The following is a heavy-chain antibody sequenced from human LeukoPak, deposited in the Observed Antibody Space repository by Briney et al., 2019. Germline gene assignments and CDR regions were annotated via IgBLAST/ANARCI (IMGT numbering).Heavy chain of an antibody. Sequence: HPGRSLRLSCAASGFTFDDYVMHWVRQAPGKGLEWVSGIRWNSGSIGYADSVKGRFTISRDNAKNSLYLQMNSLRAEDTALYYCAKGGYYYGSGSYPDYWGQGTLVTVSS. CDR3: AKGGYYYGSGSYPDY. V-gene: IGHV3-9*01. CDR1: GFTFDDYV. J-gene: IGHJ4*02. D-gene: IGHD3-10*01. CDR2: IRWNSGSI.